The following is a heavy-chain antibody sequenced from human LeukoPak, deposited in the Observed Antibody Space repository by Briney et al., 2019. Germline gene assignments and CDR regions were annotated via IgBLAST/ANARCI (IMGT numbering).Heavy chain of an antibody. D-gene: IGHD3-9*01. CDR3: ARQRADYFYYYVDV. V-gene: IGHV4-39*01. CDR1: GGSIGTTNYY. Sequence: SETLSLTCTVSGGSIGTTNYYWGWLRQPPGKGLEWIGSIYYSETTYDNPSLESRVTIFIETSKNQFSLKLSSVTAADTAVYYCARQRADYFYYYVDVWGKGTTVTVS. CDR2: IYYSETT. J-gene: IGHJ6*03.